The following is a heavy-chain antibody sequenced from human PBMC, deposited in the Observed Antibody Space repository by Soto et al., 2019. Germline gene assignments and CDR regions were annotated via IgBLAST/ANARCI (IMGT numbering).Heavy chain of an antibody. J-gene: IGHJ6*02. Sequence: GGSLRLSCAASGFTFDDYTMHWVRQAPGKGLEWVSLISWDGGSTYYADSVKGRFTISRDNSKNSLYLQMNSLRTEDTALYYCAKDIGVVVTANPYYYGMDVWGQGTTVTAP. CDR2: ISWDGGST. V-gene: IGHV3-43*01. CDR3: AKDIGVVVTANPYYYGMDV. D-gene: IGHD2-21*02. CDR1: GFTFDDYT.